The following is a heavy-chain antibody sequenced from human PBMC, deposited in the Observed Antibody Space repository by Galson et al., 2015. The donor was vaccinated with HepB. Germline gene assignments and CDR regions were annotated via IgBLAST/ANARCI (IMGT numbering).Heavy chain of an antibody. J-gene: IGHJ4*02. CDR3: ARGDKWELLGDY. D-gene: IGHD1-26*01. CDR1: GFTFSSYA. V-gene: IGHV3-30*04. Sequence: SLRLSCAASGFTFSSYAMHWVRQAPGKGLEWVAVISYDGSNKYYADSVKGRFTISRDNSKNTLYLQMNSLRAEDTAVYYCARGDKWELLGDYWGQGTLVTVSS. CDR2: ISYDGSNK.